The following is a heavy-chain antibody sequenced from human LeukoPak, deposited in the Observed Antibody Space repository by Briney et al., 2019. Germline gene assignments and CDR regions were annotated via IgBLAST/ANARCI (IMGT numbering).Heavy chain of an antibody. CDR1: GYTFTGYY. CDR2: IIPIFGTA. Sequence: ASVKVSCKASGYTFTGYYMHWVRQAPGQGLEWMGGIIPIFGTANYAQKFQGRVTITADESTSTAYMELSSLRSEDTAVYYCARSNIVVVPAPPAVYYYYGMDVWGQGTTVTVSS. CDR3: ARSNIVVVPAPPAVYYYYGMDV. V-gene: IGHV1-69*13. D-gene: IGHD2-2*01. J-gene: IGHJ6*02.